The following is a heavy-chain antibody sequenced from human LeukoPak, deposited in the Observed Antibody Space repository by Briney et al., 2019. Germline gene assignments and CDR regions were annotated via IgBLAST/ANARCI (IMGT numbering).Heavy chain of an antibody. CDR1: GYTFTGYY. Sequence: SSVKVSCKASGYTFTGYYMHWVRRAPGQGLEWMGWINPDSGGTKYAQKFQGRVTVIRDTSISTAYMEVSRLRSDDTAVYYCARGGSSSSFDYWGQGTLVTVSS. D-gene: IGHD6-13*01. CDR3: ARGGSSSSFDY. J-gene: IGHJ4*02. V-gene: IGHV1-2*02. CDR2: INPDSGGT.